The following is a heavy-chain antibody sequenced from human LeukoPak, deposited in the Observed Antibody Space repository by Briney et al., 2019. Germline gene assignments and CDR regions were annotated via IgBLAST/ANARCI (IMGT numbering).Heavy chain of an antibody. CDR2: IIPIFGTA. V-gene: IGHV1-69*13. Sequence: GASVKVSCKASGGTFSSYAIIWVRQAPGQGLEWMGGIIPIFGTANYAQKFQGRVTITPDESTSTAYMELSSLRSEGTAVYYCASSFEWLPRYYYYYMDVWGKGTTVTVSS. CDR1: GGTFSSYA. CDR3: ASSFEWLPRYYYYYMDV. J-gene: IGHJ6*03. D-gene: IGHD3-3*01.